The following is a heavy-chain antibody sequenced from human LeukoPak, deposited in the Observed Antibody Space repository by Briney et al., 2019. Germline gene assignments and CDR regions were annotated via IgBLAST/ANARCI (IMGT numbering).Heavy chain of an antibody. CDR2: IRSKANNYAT. D-gene: IGHD1-26*01. CDR3: IRGAASGSYYGFDV. J-gene: IGHJ6*02. V-gene: IGHV3-73*01. CDR1: GFTFSGST. Sequence: GGSLKLSCAASGFTFSGSTMHWVRQASGKGLEWVGRIRSKANNYATAYATSVKGRFTLSRDDSKNTAYLQMNSLKTEDTAVYYCIRGAASGSYYGFDVWGQGATVTVSS.